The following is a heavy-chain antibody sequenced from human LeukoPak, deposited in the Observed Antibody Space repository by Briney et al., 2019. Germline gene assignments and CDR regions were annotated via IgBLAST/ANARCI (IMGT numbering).Heavy chain of an antibody. J-gene: IGHJ3*02. Sequence: GRSLRLSCAASGFTFDDYAMHWVRHAPGKGLEWVSGISWNSGSIGYADSVKGRFTISRDNAKNSLYLQMNSLRAGDTALYYCAKDAWYYYDSSGYWGAFDIWGQGTMVTVSS. V-gene: IGHV3-9*01. CDR2: ISWNSGSI. D-gene: IGHD3-22*01. CDR1: GFTFDDYA. CDR3: AKDAWYYYDSSGYWGAFDI.